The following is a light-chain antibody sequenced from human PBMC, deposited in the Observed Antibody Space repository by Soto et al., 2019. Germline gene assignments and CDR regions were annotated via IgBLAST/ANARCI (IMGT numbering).Light chain of an antibody. CDR1: KRVSSN. CDR3: HRHRSPSIT. CDR2: GAS. Sequence: ACKRVSSNLAWHQQKPGQAPGLLIYGASTRAAGIPARFSGSGSGTDFPPTIISREPPDDAVYYCHRHRSPSITFGQGTRLEIK. V-gene: IGKV3-15*01. J-gene: IGKJ5*01.